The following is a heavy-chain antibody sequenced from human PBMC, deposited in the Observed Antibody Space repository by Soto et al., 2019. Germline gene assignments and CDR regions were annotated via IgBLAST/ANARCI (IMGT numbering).Heavy chain of an antibody. V-gene: IGHV3-48*01. CDR1: GFTFSSYS. Sequence: ESGGGLVQPGGSLRLSCAASGFTFSSYSMNWVRQAPGKGLEWVSYISSSSSTIYYADSVKGRFTISRDNAKNSLYLQMNSLRAEDTALYYCARDIGYDFWSGYYGFDYWGQGTLVTVSS. CDR3: ARDIGYDFWSGYYGFDY. J-gene: IGHJ4*02. CDR2: ISSSSSTI. D-gene: IGHD3-3*01.